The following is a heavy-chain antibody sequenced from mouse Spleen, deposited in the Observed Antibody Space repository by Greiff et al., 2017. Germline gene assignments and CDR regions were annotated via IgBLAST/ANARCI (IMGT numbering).Heavy chain of an antibody. CDR2: IYPRSGNT. V-gene: IGHV1-81*01. CDR1: GYTFTSYG. J-gene: IGHJ2*01. CDR3: ARYGNYSVRYFDY. Sequence: VMLVESGAELARPGASVKLSCKASGYTFTSYGISWVKQRTGQGLEWIGEIYPRSGNTYYNEKFKGKATLTADKSSSTAYMELRSLTSEDSAVYFCARYGNYSVRYFDYWGQGTTLTVSS. D-gene: IGHD2-1*01.